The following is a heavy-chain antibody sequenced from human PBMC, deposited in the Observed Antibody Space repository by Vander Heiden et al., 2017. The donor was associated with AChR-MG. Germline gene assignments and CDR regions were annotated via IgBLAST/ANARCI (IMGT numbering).Heavy chain of an antibody. CDR2: INHSGST. CDR3: ARGRDVWSGYYTGFVPRYYMDV. Sequence: QVQLQQWGAGLLKPSETLSLTCAVYGGSFSGYYWSWIRQPPGQGLEWIGEINHSGSTNYNPSLKSRVTISVDTSKNQFSLKLSSVTAADTAVYYCARGRDVWSGYYTGFVPRYYMDVWGKGTTVTVSS. D-gene: IGHD3-3*01. V-gene: IGHV4-34*01. CDR1: GGSFSGYY. J-gene: IGHJ6*03.